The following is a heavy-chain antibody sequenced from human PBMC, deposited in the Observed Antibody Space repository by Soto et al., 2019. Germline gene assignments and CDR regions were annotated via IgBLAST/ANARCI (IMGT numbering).Heavy chain of an antibody. J-gene: IGHJ4*02. D-gene: IGHD2-21*01. CDR3: VRDMQLWRLDS. CDR1: GLTFRSYW. Sequence: EVQLVESGGGLVQPGESLRLSCAASGLTFRSYWMHWVRQAPGKGLVWVSRINTDGSVAMYVDSVKGRFTISRDNAKNTLYLHMHSLRAEDTAVYYCVRDMQLWRLDSWGQGILVTVSS. CDR2: INTDGSVA. V-gene: IGHV3-74*03.